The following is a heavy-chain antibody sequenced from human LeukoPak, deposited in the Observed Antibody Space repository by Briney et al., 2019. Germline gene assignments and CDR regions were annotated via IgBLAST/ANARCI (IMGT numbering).Heavy chain of an antibody. V-gene: IGHV3-48*02. CDR3: ASSDYYDSSGYGY. Sequence: GGSLRLSCAASGFTFSSYSMNWVRQAPGKGLEWVSYISSSSSTIYYADSVKGRFTISRDNAKNSLYLQMNSLREEDTAVYYCASSDYYDSSGYGYWGQGTLVTVSS. CDR2: ISSSSSTI. CDR1: GFTFSSYS. D-gene: IGHD3-22*01. J-gene: IGHJ4*02.